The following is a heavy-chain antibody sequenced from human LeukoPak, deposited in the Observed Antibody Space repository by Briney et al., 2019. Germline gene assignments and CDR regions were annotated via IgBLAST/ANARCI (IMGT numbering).Heavy chain of an antibody. CDR1: GGTFSSYA. CDR2: IIPIFGTA. CDR3: ARGSPLWFGELRYFDC. J-gene: IGHJ4*02. V-gene: IGHV1-69*13. Sequence: ASVKVSCKASGGTFSSYAISWVRQAPGQGLEWMGGIIPIFGTANYAQKFQGRVTITADESTSTAYMELSSLRSEDTAVYYCARGSPLWFGELRYFDCWGQGTLVTVSS. D-gene: IGHD3-10*01.